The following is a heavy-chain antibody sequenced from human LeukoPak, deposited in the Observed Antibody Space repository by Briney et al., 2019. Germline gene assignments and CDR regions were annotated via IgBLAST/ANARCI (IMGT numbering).Heavy chain of an antibody. Sequence: GASVTVSCTASGYTFTGYYMHWVRQAPGQGLERMGRINPNSGGTNYAQKFQGRVTMTRDTSISTAYMELSRLRSDDTAVYYCARDLDYYGSGSYYSVTPWGQGTLVTVSS. CDR1: GYTFTGYY. CDR3: ARDLDYYGSGSYYSVTP. J-gene: IGHJ5*02. CDR2: INPNSGGT. V-gene: IGHV1-2*06. D-gene: IGHD3-10*01.